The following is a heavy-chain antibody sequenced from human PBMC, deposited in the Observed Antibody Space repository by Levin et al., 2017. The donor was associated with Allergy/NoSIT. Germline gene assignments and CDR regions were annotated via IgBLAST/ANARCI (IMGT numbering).Heavy chain of an antibody. Sequence: GGSLRLSCAASGFTFSSYAMSWVRQAPGKGLEWVSTISDSNDNTYYTDSVKGRFTISRDNSKNPLYLQMTSLRAEDTASYFCAKSRTTITGDRGAFWGQGALVTVSS. CDR2: ISDSNDNT. D-gene: IGHD1-20*01. J-gene: IGHJ4*02. CDR1: GFTFSSYA. V-gene: IGHV3-23*01. CDR3: AKSRTTITGDRGAF.